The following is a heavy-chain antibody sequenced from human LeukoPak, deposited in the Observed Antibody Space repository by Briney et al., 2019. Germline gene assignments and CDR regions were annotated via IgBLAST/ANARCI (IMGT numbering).Heavy chain of an antibody. CDR2: INPNSGGT. Sequence: GASVKVSCKASGYTFTGYYMHWVRQAPGQGLEWMGWINPNSGGTNYAQKFQGRVTITRNTSISTAYMELSSLRSEDTAVYYCARGEGNTDFDYWGQGTLVTVSS. V-gene: IGHV1-2*02. CDR3: ARGEGNTDFDY. CDR1: GYTFTGYY. D-gene: IGHD5-18*01. J-gene: IGHJ4*02.